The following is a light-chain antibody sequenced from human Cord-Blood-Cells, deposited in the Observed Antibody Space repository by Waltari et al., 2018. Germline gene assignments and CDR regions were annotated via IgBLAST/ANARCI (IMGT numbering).Light chain of an antibody. CDR3: NSRDSSGNHYV. CDR2: GKN. V-gene: IGLV3-19*01. CDR1: SLRSDY. Sequence: SSELTQDPAVSVALGQTVRITCQGDSLRSDYASWYQQKPGPAPVLFIYGKNNRPSGIPDGCAGASAGNTASWTITGAQAEDEADYSCNSRDSSGNHYVFGTGTKVTVL. J-gene: IGLJ1*01.